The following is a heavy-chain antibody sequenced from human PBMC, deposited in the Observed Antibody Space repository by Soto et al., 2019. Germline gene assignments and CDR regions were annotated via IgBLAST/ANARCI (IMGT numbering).Heavy chain of an antibody. CDR1: GFPFSSSW. D-gene: IGHD3-3*01. Sequence: EVQLVQSGGGLVQPGGSLRLSCAASGFPFSSSWMDWVRQAPGKGPEWVANINQDGSQTYYVDSVKGRFTVSRDNAENSVYRQMNSLRVEATSVYYCSWSLNYWGQGTLVTVSS. CDR3: SWSLNY. J-gene: IGHJ4*02. CDR2: INQDGSQT. V-gene: IGHV3-7*01.